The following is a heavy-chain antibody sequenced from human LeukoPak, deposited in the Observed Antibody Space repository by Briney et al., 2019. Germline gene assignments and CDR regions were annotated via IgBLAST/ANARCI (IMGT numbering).Heavy chain of an antibody. V-gene: IGHV3-49*03. CDR1: GFTFGDYT. D-gene: IGHD3-16*01. CDR2: IRSKAFGGTT. CDR3: ASPLRRVGGAAIDF. J-gene: IGHJ4*02. Sequence: GGSLRLSCTASGFTFGDYTMSWFRQAPGKGLEWVGFIRSKAFGGTTQYAASVKDRFTISRDDSHTIACLQMNSLKTEDTAVYYCASPLRRVGGAAIDFWGQGTLVTVSS.